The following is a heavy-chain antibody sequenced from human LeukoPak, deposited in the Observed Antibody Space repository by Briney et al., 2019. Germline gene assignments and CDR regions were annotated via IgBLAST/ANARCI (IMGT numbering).Heavy chain of an antibody. Sequence: GGSLRLSCAASGFTFSSYSMNWVRQAPGKGLEWVSYISSSSSTIYYADSVKGRFTISRDNAKNSLYLQMNSLRAEDTAVYYCARAPYSSAPRYFDYWGQGTLVTVSS. CDR2: ISSSSSTI. D-gene: IGHD6-19*01. J-gene: IGHJ4*02. CDR1: GFTFSSYS. V-gene: IGHV3-48*01. CDR3: ARAPYSSAPRYFDY.